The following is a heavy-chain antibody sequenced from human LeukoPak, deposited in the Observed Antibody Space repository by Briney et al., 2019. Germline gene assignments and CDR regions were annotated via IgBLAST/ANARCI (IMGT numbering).Heavy chain of an antibody. D-gene: IGHD3-22*01. Sequence: GGSLRLSCAASGFTFSSYSMNWVRQAPGKGLEWVSSISSSSSYIYYADSVKGRFTISRDNPKNSLYLQMNSLRAEDTAVYYCARDQFPSYYYDSSGPWYFDLWGRGTLVTVSS. CDR2: ISSSSSYI. J-gene: IGHJ2*01. CDR3: ARDQFPSYYYDSSGPWYFDL. V-gene: IGHV3-21*01. CDR1: GFTFSSYS.